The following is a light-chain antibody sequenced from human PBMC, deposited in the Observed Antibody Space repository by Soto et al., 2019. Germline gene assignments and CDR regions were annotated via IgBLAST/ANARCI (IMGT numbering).Light chain of an antibody. V-gene: IGLV4-69*01. J-gene: IGLJ1*01. Sequence: VLTQSPSASASLGASVKLTCTLSSGHSSYAIAWHQQQPEKGPRYLMKLNSDGSHTKGDEIPDRFSGSSSGAERYLTISSLQSEDEADYYCQTWGTGIHVFGTGTKVTVL. CDR2: LNSDGSH. CDR3: QTWGTGIHV. CDR1: SGHSSYA.